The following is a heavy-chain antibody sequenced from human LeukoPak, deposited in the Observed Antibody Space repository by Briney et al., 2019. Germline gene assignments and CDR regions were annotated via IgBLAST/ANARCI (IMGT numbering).Heavy chain of an antibody. CDR1: GGSISSYY. J-gene: IGHJ5*02. V-gene: IGHV4-59*01. D-gene: IGHD2-15*01. Sequence: SETLSLTCTVSGGSISSYYWSWIRQPPGKGLEWIGYLYYSGSTNYNPSLKSRVTLSVDTSKNQFSLKLSSVTAADTAVYYCARVSQIDCSGGSCHDYGRWFDPWGQGTLVTVSS. CDR2: LYYSGST. CDR3: ARVSQIDCSGGSCHDYGRWFDP.